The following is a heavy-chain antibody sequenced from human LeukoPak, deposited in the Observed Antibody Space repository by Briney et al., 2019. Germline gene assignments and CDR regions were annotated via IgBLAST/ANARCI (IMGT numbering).Heavy chain of an antibody. CDR1: GCIFSSHA. CDR3: SQDYSGYDLSAWY. CDR2: ISGSGRSA. V-gene: IGHV3-23*01. J-gene: IGHJ4*02. Sequence: GGSLRLACAASGCIFSSHAISWGRQAPGKGLEWVSVISGSGRSAYYADSLKGRFTISRDNSKDTVYLQINSLRADDTALYYFSQDYSGYDLSAWYWGQGTLVTVAS. D-gene: IGHD5-12*01.